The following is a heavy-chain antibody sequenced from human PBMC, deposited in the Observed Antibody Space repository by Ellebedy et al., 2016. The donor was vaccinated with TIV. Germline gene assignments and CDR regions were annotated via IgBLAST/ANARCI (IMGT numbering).Heavy chain of an antibody. CDR1: GFTLSSYA. V-gene: IGHV3-23*01. CDR3: AKDRFSSAWYGGYFDY. Sequence: PAGSLRLSCAASGFTLSSYAMSWVRQAPGKGLEWVSAILGSGDSPHYADSVKGRFTISRDTSKNTLYLKMNSLRAEDTAVYYCAKDRFSSAWYGGYFDYWGQGTLVTVSS. CDR2: ILGSGDSP. D-gene: IGHD6-19*01. J-gene: IGHJ4*02.